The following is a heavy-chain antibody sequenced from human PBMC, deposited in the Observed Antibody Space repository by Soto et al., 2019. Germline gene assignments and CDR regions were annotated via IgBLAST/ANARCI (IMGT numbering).Heavy chain of an antibody. CDR2: ISAYNGNT. J-gene: IGHJ4*02. CDR1: GYTFTSYG. V-gene: IGHV1-18*01. CDR3: AREPPLGGCYDY. D-gene: IGHD1-26*01. Sequence: QVQLVQSGAEVKKPGASVKVSCKASGYTFTSYGISWVRQAPGQGLEWMGWISAYNGNTNYAQKLQGRVTMTTDTSTSIADVELRSLRSDDPAVYYCAREPPLGGCYDYWGQGTLVTVSS.